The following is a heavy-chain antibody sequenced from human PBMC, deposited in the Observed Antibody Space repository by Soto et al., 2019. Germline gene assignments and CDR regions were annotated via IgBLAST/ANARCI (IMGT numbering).Heavy chain of an antibody. CDR2: IRSKSNNYAT. J-gene: IGHJ4*02. D-gene: IGHD6-6*01. V-gene: IGHV3-73*01. CDR3: TGSSSGY. Sequence: EVQLVESGGGLVQPGGSLKLSCAASGFSFSGSAMHWVRQASGKGLEWVGRIRSKSNNYATAYTASVKGRFTITRDDSKNTAYLQMNSLKTEDTAVYYCTGSSSGYWGQGTLVTVPS. CDR1: GFSFSGSA.